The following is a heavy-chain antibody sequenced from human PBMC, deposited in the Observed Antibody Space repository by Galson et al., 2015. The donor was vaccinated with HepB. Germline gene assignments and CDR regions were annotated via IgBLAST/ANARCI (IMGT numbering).Heavy chain of an antibody. Sequence: SVKASCKASGYTFTSYGISWVRQAPGQGLEWMGWISAYNGNTNYAQKLQGRVTMTTDTSTSTAYMELRSLRSDDTAVYYCARDLAMVRGVSSAFDIWGQGTMVTVSS. D-gene: IGHD3-10*01. J-gene: IGHJ3*02. V-gene: IGHV1-18*04. CDR3: ARDLAMVRGVSSAFDI. CDR1: GYTFTSYG. CDR2: ISAYNGNT.